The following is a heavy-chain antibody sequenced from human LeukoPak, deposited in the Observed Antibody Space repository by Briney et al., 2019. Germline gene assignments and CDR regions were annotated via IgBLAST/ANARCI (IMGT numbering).Heavy chain of an antibody. D-gene: IGHD4-11*01. CDR1: GFTFSSYE. Sequence: GGSLRLSCVASGFTFSSYEMNWVRQAPGKGLEWLSYITTSDSTTHYADSVKGRFTISRDDAQNSLYLQMNSLRVEDTAVYYCARRQKTVTTRHYYYYMDVWGKGTTVTVSS. CDR2: ITTSDSTT. CDR3: ARRQKTVTTRHYYYYMDV. J-gene: IGHJ6*03. V-gene: IGHV3-48*03.